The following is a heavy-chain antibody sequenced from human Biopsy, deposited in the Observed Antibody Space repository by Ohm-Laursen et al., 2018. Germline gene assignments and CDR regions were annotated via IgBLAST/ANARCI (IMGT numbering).Heavy chain of an antibody. Sequence: PSQTLSLTCSVSGGSLNNHYWSWIRQSPGKGLEWLAYIYSSGRTNYNPSLKSRIIVSSDTSKNHLSLKVTSVTATDTAMYYCARHDRSGYWGLDYWGQGALVTVSA. CDR1: GGSLNNHY. V-gene: IGHV4-4*08. J-gene: IGHJ4*02. CDR2: IYSSGRT. CDR3: ARHDRSGYWGLDY. D-gene: IGHD3-22*01.